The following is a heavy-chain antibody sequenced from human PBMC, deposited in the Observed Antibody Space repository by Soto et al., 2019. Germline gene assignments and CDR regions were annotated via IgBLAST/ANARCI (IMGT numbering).Heavy chain of an antibody. CDR3: ARVGTSYARRGLDV. D-gene: IGHD7-27*01. V-gene: IGHV4-31*03. Sequence: SETLSLTCTVSGGAIDSGGYYWCWIRQHPGKGLEWIGYIYYRGSTYYNPSLKSRVSISIDTSKNQFSLELISVTAADTAVYYCARVGTSYARRGLDVWGQGTTVTVSS. CDR1: GGAIDSGGYY. J-gene: IGHJ6*02. CDR2: IYYRGST.